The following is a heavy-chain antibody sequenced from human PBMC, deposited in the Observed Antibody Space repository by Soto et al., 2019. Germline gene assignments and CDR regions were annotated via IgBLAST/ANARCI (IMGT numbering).Heavy chain of an antibody. D-gene: IGHD3-10*01. CDR1: GFTFSSYT. CDR2: ISYDGSNK. V-gene: IGHV3-30-3*01. CDR3: ARGTYGFDC. Sequence: LRLSCAASGFTFSSYTMHWVRQAPGKGLEWVAVISYDGSNKYYADSVKGRFTISRDNSKNTLYLQMNSLRAEDTAVYYCARGTYGFDCWGQGTLVTVSS. J-gene: IGHJ4*02.